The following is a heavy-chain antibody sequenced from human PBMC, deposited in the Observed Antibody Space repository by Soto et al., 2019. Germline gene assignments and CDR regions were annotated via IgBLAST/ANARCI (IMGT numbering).Heavy chain of an antibody. CDR1: GYTLTELS. Sequence: GASVKVSCKVSGYTLTELSMHWVRQAPGKGLEWMGGFDPEDGETIYAQKFQGRVTMTEDTSTDTAYLELSSLRSEDTAVYYCATRGGPAAAGTSVSYYYYGMDVWGQGTTVTVSS. V-gene: IGHV1-24*01. J-gene: IGHJ6*02. CDR3: ATRGGPAAAGTSVSYYYYGMDV. CDR2: FDPEDGET. D-gene: IGHD6-13*01.